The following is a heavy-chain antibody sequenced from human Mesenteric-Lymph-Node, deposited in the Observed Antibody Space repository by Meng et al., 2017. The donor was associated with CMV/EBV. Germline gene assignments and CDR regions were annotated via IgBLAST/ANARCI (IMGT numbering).Heavy chain of an antibody. Sequence: GESLKISCTASGFTFGGFFMSWVRQAPGKGLEWVANIKEDGSEKYYVDSVEGRFTISRDNSKNSLFLQMSGLRADDTGVYYCARPDGNGWFRDACWGQGTLVTVSS. D-gene: IGHD6-19*01. CDR1: GFTFGGFF. J-gene: IGHJ4*02. CDR2: IKEDGSEK. V-gene: IGHV3-7*01. CDR3: ARPDGNGWFRDAC.